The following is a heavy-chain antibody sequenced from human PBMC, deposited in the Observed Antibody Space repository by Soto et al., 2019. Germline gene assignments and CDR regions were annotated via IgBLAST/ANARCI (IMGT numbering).Heavy chain of an antibody. D-gene: IGHD4-17*01. J-gene: IGHJ4*02. CDR2: IYSGGTT. CDR1: GFTVSSNY. CDR3: ARGGSYGGNSEGEIDY. V-gene: IGHV3-66*01. Sequence: EVQLVESGGGLVQPGGSLRLSCAASGFTVSSNYMSWVRQAPGKRLEWVSVIYSGGTTYYADSVKGRFTISRDNSKNTLYLQMNSLRAEDTAVYYCARGGSYGGNSEGEIDYWGQGTLVTVSS.